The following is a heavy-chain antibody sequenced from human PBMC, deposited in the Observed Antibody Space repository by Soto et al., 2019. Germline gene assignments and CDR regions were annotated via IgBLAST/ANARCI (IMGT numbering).Heavy chain of an antibody. CDR1: GFTFGNYA. CDR2: ISGSGGST. Sequence: EVQLLECGGGLVQPGESLRRSCAASGFTFGNYAMSWVRQAPGKGLEWVSTISGSGGSTYYADSVKGRFTISRDNSKNTLYLQVNSLRAEDTAVYSCAKGTAAAGRNWFDPWGQGTLVTVSS. V-gene: IGHV3-23*01. D-gene: IGHD6-13*01. CDR3: AKGTAAAGRNWFDP. J-gene: IGHJ5*02.